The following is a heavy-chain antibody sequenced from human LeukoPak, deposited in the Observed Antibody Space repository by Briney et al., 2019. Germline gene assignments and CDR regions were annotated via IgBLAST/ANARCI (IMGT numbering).Heavy chain of an antibody. CDR1: GYSFTSYW. D-gene: IGHD2-8*01. V-gene: IGHV5-51*01. CDR2: IYPGDSDT. J-gene: IGHJ4*02. Sequence: GESLKISCNGSGYSFTSYWIGWVRQMPGKGLEWMGIIYPGDSDTRYSPSFQGQVTISADKSISTAYLQWSSLKASDTAMYYCARRGYCTNGVCYLFGYWGQGTLVTVSS. CDR3: ARRGYCTNGVCYLFGY.